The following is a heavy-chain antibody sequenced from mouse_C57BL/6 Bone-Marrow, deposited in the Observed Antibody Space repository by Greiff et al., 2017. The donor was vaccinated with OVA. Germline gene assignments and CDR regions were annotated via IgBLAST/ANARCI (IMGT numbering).Heavy chain of an antibody. J-gene: IGHJ3*01. V-gene: IGHV5-2*01. CDR2: INSDGGST. CDR3: ARQGGNWAWFAY. D-gene: IGHD4-1*01. CDR1: EYEFPSHD. Sequence: EVNVVESGGGLVQPGESLKLSCESNEYEFPSHDMSWVRKTPEKRLELVAAINSDGGSTYYPDTMERRFIISRDNTKKTLYLQMSSLRSEDTALYYCARQGGNWAWFAYWGQGTLVTVSA.